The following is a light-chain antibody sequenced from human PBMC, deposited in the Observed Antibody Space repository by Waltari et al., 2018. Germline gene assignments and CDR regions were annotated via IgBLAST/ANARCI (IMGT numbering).Light chain of an antibody. J-gene: IGLJ2*01. CDR2: EVN. CDR1: TSALGDYNY. Sequence: QSALTQPSSVSGSPGQSITISCTGSTSALGDYNYVSWYQQPPGKAPKLVIYEVNNRPAGISNRFSGAKAGNTASLAISGLQAEDEADYYCSSYTSLTNLFVVFGGGTKVTVL. CDR3: SSYTSLTNLFVV. V-gene: IGLV2-14*01.